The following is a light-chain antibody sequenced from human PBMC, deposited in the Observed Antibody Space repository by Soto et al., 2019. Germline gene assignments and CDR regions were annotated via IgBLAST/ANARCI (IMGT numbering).Light chain of an antibody. Sequence: AIQMTQSPSSLSASLGDRVTITCRASQGIRNELGWYQQKPGKAPKVLIYAASSLQSGVPSRFSGSGSGTGFTLTISSLQPEDCATYYCLQDYNYPWTFGQGTKVDIK. CDR1: QGIRNE. V-gene: IGKV1-6*01. J-gene: IGKJ1*01. CDR3: LQDYNYPWT. CDR2: AAS.